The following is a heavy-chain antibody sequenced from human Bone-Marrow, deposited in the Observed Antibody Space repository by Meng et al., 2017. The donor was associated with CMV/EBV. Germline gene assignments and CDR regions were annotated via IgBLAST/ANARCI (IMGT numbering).Heavy chain of an antibody. CDR1: GFTFSSRW. CDR3: VRRRDDWKDYFDY. CDR2: ISPDGTNT. V-gene: IGHV3-74*01. Sequence: GESLKISCAASGFTFSSRWMHWVRQAPGKELVWVSHISPDGTNTRYADSVKGRFTIYRDNARISLYLQMTSLRAEDTAMYFCVRRRDDWKDYFDYWGRGTLVTVSS. D-gene: IGHD1-1*01. J-gene: IGHJ4*02.